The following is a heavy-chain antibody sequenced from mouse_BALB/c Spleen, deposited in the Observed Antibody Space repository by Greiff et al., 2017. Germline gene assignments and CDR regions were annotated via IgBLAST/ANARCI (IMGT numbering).Heavy chain of an antibody. V-gene: IGHV2-2*02. D-gene: IGHD2-14*01. CDR2: IWSGGST. CDR3: ARKGGWVRLDYYAMDY. Sequence: QVQLQQSGPGLVQPSQSLSITCTVSGFSLTSYGVHWVRQSPGKGLEWLGVIWSGGSTDYNAAFISRLSISKDNSKSQVFFKMNSLQANDTAIYYCARKGGWVRLDYYAMDYLGQGTSVTVSS. CDR1: GFSLTSYG. J-gene: IGHJ4*01.